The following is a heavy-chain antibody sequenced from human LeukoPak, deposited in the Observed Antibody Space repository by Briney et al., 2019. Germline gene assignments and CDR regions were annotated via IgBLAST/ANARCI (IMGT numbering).Heavy chain of an antibody. D-gene: IGHD3-22*01. CDR2: ISAYNGNT. V-gene: IGHV1-18*01. CDR1: GYTFTSYG. J-gene: IGHJ4*02. Sequence: ASVKVSCKASGYTFTSYGISWVRQAPGQGLEWMGWISAYNGNTNYAQKLHGRVTITTDTSTSTAYMELRSLKSDAPAVYYCAGLRSDYYDSSGTYFHYFDYWGQGTLVTVSS. CDR3: AGLRSDYYDSSGTYFHYFDY.